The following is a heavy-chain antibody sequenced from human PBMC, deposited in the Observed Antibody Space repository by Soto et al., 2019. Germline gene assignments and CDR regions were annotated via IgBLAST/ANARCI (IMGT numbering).Heavy chain of an antibody. CDR3: ARHPSITMVRGVITSPSDY. V-gene: IGHV5-51*01. D-gene: IGHD3-10*01. J-gene: IGHJ4*02. CDR1: GYSFTSYW. CDR2: IYPGDSDT. Sequence: GESLKISCKGSGYSFTSYWIGWVRQMPGKGLEWMGIIYPGDSDTRYSPSFQGQVTISADKSISTAYLQWSSLKASDTAMYYCARHPSITMVRGVITSPSDYWGQGTLVTVSS.